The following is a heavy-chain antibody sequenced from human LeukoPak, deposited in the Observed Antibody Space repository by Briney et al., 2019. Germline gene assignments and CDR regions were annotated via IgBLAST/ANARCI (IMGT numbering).Heavy chain of an antibody. J-gene: IGHJ3*02. Sequence: GGSLRLSCAASGLTLSDHYMDWVRQAPGKGLEWVGRTSNKSNSYTTEYAASVKGRFTISRDDSKNSLYLQMNSLNTEDTAVYYCARGYSSGWTYAFDIWGQGTMVTVSS. CDR3: ARGYSSGWTYAFDI. V-gene: IGHV3-72*01. D-gene: IGHD6-19*01. CDR1: GLTLSDHY. CDR2: TSNKSNSYTT.